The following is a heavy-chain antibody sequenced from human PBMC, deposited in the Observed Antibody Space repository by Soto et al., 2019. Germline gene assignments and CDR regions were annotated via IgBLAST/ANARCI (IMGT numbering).Heavy chain of an antibody. CDR2: INPSAGRT. D-gene: IGHD1-26*01. V-gene: IGHV1-46*01. CDR1: GFIFTNFY. J-gene: IGHJ6*02. Sequence: VQLVQSGAEVKKPGASVTVSCKASGFIFTNFYVHWVRQAPGQGLEWMGLINPSAGRTTYSQNFQGRVTMSRDTSAGTIYMELSSLRSEDTAVYYCARVRVGYTTAEYYYFAMGVWGQGTTVTVSS. CDR3: ARVRVGYTTAEYYYFAMGV.